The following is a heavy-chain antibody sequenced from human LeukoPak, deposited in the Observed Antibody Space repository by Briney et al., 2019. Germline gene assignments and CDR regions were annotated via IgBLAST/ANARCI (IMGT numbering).Heavy chain of an antibody. D-gene: IGHD4-23*01. CDR3: ARSPTVVTGPGAFDI. CDR1: GGSFSGYY. CDR2: INHSGST. J-gene: IGHJ3*02. V-gene: IGHV4-34*01. Sequence: SETLSLTCAVSGGSFSGYYWSWIRQPPGKGLEWIGEINHSGSTNYNPSLKSRVTISGDTSKNQFSLKLSSVTAADTAVYYCARSPTVVTGPGAFDIWGQGTMVTVSS.